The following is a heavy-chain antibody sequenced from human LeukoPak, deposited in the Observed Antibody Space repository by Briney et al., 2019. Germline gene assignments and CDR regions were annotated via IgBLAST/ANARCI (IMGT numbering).Heavy chain of an antibody. CDR3: AKVVPAAIPFDAFDI. D-gene: IGHD2-2*01. J-gene: IGHJ3*02. Sequence: GSLRLSCAASGFTFSSYALNWVRQAPGKGLEWVSAISGRNNSTFYADAVKGRFTVSRDNSKDTLYLQMDGLRAEDTAVYYCAKVVPAAIPFDAFDIWGQGTMVTVSS. CDR2: ISGRNNST. V-gene: IGHV3-23*01. CDR1: GFTFSSYA.